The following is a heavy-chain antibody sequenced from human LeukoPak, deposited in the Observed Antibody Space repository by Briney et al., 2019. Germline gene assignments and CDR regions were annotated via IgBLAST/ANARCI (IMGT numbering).Heavy chain of an antibody. CDR1: GGSFSGYY. Sequence: PSETLSLTCAVYGGSFSGYYWSWIRQPPGKGLEWIGEINHSGSTNYNPSLKSRVTISVDTSKKQFSLKLSSVTAAETAVYYSARSVYYGSGSSRLRDYWGQGTLVTVSS. CDR3: ARSVYYGSGSSRLRDY. D-gene: IGHD3-10*01. CDR2: INHSGST. J-gene: IGHJ4*02. V-gene: IGHV4-34*01.